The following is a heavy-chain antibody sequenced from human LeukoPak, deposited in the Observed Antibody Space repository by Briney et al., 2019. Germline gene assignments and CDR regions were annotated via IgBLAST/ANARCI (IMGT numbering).Heavy chain of an antibody. J-gene: IGHJ6*03. CDR1: GYTFSSYG. CDR2: ISAYNGNT. CDR3: ARVAAEVVGVPGAIGFGWLRRDYYYMDV. D-gene: IGHD2-2*02. V-gene: IGHV1-18*01. Sequence: ASVKVSCKASGYTFSSYGISWVRQAPGQGLEWMGWISAYNGNTNYAQKVQGRVTMTTDTSTSTAYMEVKSLRSDDTAVYYCARVAAEVVGVPGAIGFGWLRRDYYYMDVWGKGTTVTVSS.